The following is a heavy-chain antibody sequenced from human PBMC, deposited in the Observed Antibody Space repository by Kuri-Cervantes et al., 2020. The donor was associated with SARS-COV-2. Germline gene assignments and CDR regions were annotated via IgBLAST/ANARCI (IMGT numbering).Heavy chain of an antibody. CDR3: ARARYSGSYLFDY. CDR2: INPNSGGT. J-gene: IGHJ4*02. V-gene: IGHV1-2*02. Sequence: SVKVSCKASGYAFTGYYMHWVRQAPGQGLEWMGWINPNSGGTNYAQKFQGRVTMTRDTSISTAYMELSRLRSDDTAVYYCARARYSGSYLFDYWGQGTLVTVSS. D-gene: IGHD1-26*01. CDR1: GYAFTGYY.